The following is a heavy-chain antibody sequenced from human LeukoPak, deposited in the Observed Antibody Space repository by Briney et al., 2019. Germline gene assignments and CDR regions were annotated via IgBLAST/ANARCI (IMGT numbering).Heavy chain of an antibody. CDR3: AILPIVGATNYAFDM. CDR2: INPNSGGT. D-gene: IGHD1-26*01. J-gene: IGHJ3*02. CDR1: GYTFTGYY. V-gene: IGHV1-2*02. Sequence: ASVKVSCKASGYTFTGYYMQRVRQAPGQGLEWMGWINPNSGGTKYAQKFQGRVTMTRDTSISTAYMELSRLRSDDTAVYYCAILPIVGATNYAFDMWGQGTMVTVSS.